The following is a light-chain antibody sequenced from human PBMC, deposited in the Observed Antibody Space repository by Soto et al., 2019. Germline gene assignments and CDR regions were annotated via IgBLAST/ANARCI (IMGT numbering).Light chain of an antibody. Sequence: DIQMTQSPSTLSASVGDRVTITCRASQGISRWLAWYQQKPGKAPKLLIYKASSLESGVPSRFSGSGSGTEFTLTISSLQPDDFATYDCQQYNSYSSWTFGQGTKVEIK. CDR2: KAS. CDR1: QGISRW. J-gene: IGKJ1*01. CDR3: QQYNSYSSWT. V-gene: IGKV1-5*03.